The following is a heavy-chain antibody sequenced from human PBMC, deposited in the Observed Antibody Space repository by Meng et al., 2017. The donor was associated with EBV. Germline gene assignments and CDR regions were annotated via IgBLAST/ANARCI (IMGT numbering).Heavy chain of an antibody. Sequence: QVKLRTLWAEVKKPGASVKFSSRSSGGTFRRDAVIGVRQAPGQGVEWLGGFSPMVGAPHYAQKFQGRVTIIADESTSTHSMELNSLRSEDTAMYYCASESGRGFTPDYWGQGTLVTVSS. J-gene: IGHJ4*02. CDR1: GGTFRRDA. V-gene: IGHV1-69*01. CDR3: ASESGRGFTPDY. D-gene: IGHD3-10*01. CDR2: FSPMVGAP.